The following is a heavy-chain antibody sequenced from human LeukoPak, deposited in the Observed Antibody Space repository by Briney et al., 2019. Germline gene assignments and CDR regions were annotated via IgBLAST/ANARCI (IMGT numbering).Heavy chain of an antibody. D-gene: IGHD3-22*01. CDR2: IYHSGST. CDR1: GGSISSGGYS. V-gene: IGHV4-30-2*01. Sequence: SQTLSLTCAVSGGSISSGGYSWSWIRQPPGKGLEWIGYIYHSGSTYYNPSLESRVIISVDRSKNQFSLKLSSVTAADTAVYYCARDGGSGYYLEYWGQGTLVTVSS. CDR3: ARDGGSGYYLEY. J-gene: IGHJ4*02.